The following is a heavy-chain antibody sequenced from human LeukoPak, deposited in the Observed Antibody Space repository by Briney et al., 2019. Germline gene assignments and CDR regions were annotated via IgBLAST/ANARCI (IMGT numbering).Heavy chain of an antibody. V-gene: IGHV3-30*02. CDR2: IRYDGSNK. Sequence: PRGSLRLSXAASGFTFSSYGMHWVRQAPGKGLEWVAFIRYDGSNKYYADSVKGRFTISRDNSKNTLYLQMNSLRAEDTAVYYCADLKTFPRDYFDYWGQGTLVTVSS. J-gene: IGHJ4*02. CDR1: GFTFSSYG. CDR3: ADLKTFPRDYFDY.